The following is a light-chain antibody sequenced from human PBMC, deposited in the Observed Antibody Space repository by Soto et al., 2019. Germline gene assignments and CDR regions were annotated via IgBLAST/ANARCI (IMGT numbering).Light chain of an antibody. CDR2: DAS. V-gene: IGKV3-11*01. CDR1: QSVSSY. Sequence: EIVMTQSPATLSVSPGERATLSCRASQSVSSYLAWYQQKPGKAPRLLIYDASNRATGIPARSSGSGSGTDFTLNISSLEPEDFAVYYCQQRRNWPPSITFGQGTRLEIK. J-gene: IGKJ5*01. CDR3: QQRRNWPPSIT.